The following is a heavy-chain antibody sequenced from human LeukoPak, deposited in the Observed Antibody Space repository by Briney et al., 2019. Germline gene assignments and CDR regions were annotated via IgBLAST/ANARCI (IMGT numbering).Heavy chain of an antibody. D-gene: IGHD2-2*02. J-gene: IGHJ4*02. CDR3: ARQYTGIDY. CDR1: GGSISSSSYY. V-gene: IGHV4-39*01. Sequence: SETLSLTCTVSGGSISSSSYYWGWIRQPPGKGLEWIGSIYYSGSTYYNPSLKRRVTISVDTSKNQFSLKLSSVTAADTAVYYCARQYTGIDYWGQGTLVTVSS. CDR2: IYYSGST.